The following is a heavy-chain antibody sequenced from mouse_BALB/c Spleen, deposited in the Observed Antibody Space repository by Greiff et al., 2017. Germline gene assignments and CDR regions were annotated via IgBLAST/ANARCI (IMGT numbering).Heavy chain of an antibody. CDR2: IWGGGST. J-gene: IGHJ4*01. V-gene: IGHV2-6-5*01. D-gene: IGHD6-1*01. Sequence: VKVVESGPGLVAPSQSLSITCTVSGFSLTDYGVSWIRQPPGKGLEWLGVIWGGGSTYYNSALKSRLSISKDNSKSQVFLKMNSLQTEDTAMYYCAKHRGPLIYIAMDYWGQGTSVTVSS. CDR3: AKHRGPLIYIAMDY. CDR1: GFSLTDYG.